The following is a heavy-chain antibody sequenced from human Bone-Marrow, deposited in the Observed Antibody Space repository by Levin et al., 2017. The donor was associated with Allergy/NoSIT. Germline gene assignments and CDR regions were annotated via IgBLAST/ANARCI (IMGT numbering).Heavy chain of an antibody. CDR2: IYDSGST. D-gene: IGHD5-18*01. J-gene: IGHJ4*02. Sequence: PSETLSLTCTVSGGSIRSGGYYWSWIRQHPGTGLEWIGYIYDSGSTSYNPSLESRVAISVDTSKNQFYLKLTSLTAADTAVYYCARIPDTTSEFDYWGQGTLVTVSS. CDR1: GGSIRSGGYY. V-gene: IGHV4-31*03. CDR3: ARIPDTTSEFDY.